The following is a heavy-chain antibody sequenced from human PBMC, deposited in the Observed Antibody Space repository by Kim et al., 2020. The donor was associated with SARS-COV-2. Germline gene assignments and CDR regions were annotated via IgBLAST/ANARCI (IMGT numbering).Heavy chain of an antibody. CDR3: ARGDYDSSGYYGEFDY. Sequence: SLKSRVTISVDTSKNQFSLKLSSVTGADTAVYYCARGDYDSSGYYGEFDYWGQGTLVTVSS. D-gene: IGHD3-22*01. V-gene: IGHV4-59*09. J-gene: IGHJ4*02.